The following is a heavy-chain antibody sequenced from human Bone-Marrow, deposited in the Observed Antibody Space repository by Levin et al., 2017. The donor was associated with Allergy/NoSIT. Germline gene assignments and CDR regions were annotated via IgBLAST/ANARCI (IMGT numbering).Heavy chain of an antibody. Sequence: GGSLRLSCAASGFTFSSYGMHWVRQAPGKGLEWVAVISYDGSNKYYADSVKGRFTISRDNSKNTLYLQMNSLRAEDTAVYYCAKDLVEASGYYYWFYYYGMDVWGQGTTVTVSS. CDR1: GFTFSSYG. CDR2: ISYDGSNK. D-gene: IGHD3-22*01. J-gene: IGHJ6*02. CDR3: AKDLVEASGYYYWFYYYGMDV. V-gene: IGHV3-30*18.